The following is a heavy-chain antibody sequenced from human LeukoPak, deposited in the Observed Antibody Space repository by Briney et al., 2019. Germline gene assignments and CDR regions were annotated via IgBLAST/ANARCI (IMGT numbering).Heavy chain of an antibody. J-gene: IGHJ4*02. CDR3: ARDQLSGWYRGYFDY. Sequence: SETLSLTCTVSGYSISSGYYWGWIRQPPGKGLEWIGSIYHSGSTYYNPSLKSRVTISVDTSKNQFSLKLSSVTAADTAVYYCARDQLSGWYRGYFDYWGQGTLVTVSS. CDR1: GYSISSGYY. D-gene: IGHD6-19*01. V-gene: IGHV4-38-2*02. CDR2: IYHSGST.